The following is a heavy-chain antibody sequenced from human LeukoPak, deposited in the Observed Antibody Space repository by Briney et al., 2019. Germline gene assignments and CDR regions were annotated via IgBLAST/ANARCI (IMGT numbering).Heavy chain of an antibody. D-gene: IGHD2-2*01. CDR1: GYTFTGYY. CDR3: ARDSPSSTSWHFDY. V-gene: IGHV1-2*02. CDR2: INPNSGGT. J-gene: IGHJ4*02. Sequence: ASVKVSCKASGYTFTGYYMHWVRQAPGQGLGWMGWINPNSGGTNYAQKFQGRVTMTRDTSISTAYMELSRLRSDDTAVYYCARDSPSSTSWHFDYWGQGTLVTVSS.